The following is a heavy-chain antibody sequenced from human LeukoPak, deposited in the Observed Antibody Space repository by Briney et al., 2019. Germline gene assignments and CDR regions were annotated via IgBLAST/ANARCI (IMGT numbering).Heavy chain of an antibody. Sequence: GGSLRLSCAASGFTFSSYWMSWVRQAPGKGLEWVANIKQNGSEKYYVDSMKGRFTISRDNAKNSLYLQMNSLRAEDTAVYYCARYASDLAVAGTLDYWGQGTLVTVSS. D-gene: IGHD6-19*01. V-gene: IGHV3-7*01. CDR1: GFTFSSYW. J-gene: IGHJ4*02. CDR3: ARYASDLAVAGTLDY. CDR2: IKQNGSEK.